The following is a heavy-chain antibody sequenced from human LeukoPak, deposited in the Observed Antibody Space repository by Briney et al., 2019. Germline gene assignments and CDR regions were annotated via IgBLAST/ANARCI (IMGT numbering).Heavy chain of an antibody. CDR1: GGSFSGYY. D-gene: IGHD1-26*01. CDR2: INHSGST. V-gene: IGHV4-34*01. J-gene: IGHJ4*02. Sequence: PSETLSLTCAVSGGSFSGYYWNWIRQSPGKGLEWIGEINHSGSTHYNPSLKSRVTISVDTSQKQFSLRLTSVTAADTAVYYCARRRYSGSSQHFDYWGQGTLVTVSS. CDR3: ARRRYSGSSQHFDY.